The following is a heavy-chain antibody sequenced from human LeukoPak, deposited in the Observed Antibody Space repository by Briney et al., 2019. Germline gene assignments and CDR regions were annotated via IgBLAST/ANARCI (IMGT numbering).Heavy chain of an antibody. CDR3: AGPLAFFSGMDV. Sequence: ASVKVSCKASGYTFTGYYMHWVRQAPGQGLEWMGWINPNSGGTNYAQKFQGRVTMTRGTSISTAYMELSRLRSDDTAVYYCAGPLAFFSGMDVWGQGTTVTVSS. CDR1: GYTFTGYY. CDR2: INPNSGGT. J-gene: IGHJ6*02. V-gene: IGHV1-2*02. D-gene: IGHD3-3*02.